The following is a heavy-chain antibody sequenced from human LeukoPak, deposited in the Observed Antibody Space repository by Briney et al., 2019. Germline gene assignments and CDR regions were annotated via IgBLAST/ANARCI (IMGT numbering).Heavy chain of an antibody. CDR1: GFTFSSYG. Sequence: GGSLRLSCAASGFTFSSYGMHWVRQAPGKGLEWVAVISYDGSNKYYADSVKGRFTISRDNSKNTLYLQMNSLRAEDTAVYYCVLKWLNHAGRFWGQGTLVTVSS. CDR2: ISYDGSNK. V-gene: IGHV3-30*03. D-gene: IGHD3-22*01. J-gene: IGHJ4*02. CDR3: VLKWLNHAGRF.